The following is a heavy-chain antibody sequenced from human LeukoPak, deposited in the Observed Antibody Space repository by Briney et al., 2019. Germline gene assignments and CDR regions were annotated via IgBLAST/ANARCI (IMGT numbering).Heavy chain of an antibody. Sequence: SVKVSCNASGGTFSSYTISWVRQAPGQGLEWMGRIIPILGIANYAQKFQGRVTITADKSTSTAYMELSSLRSEDTAVYYCAIVVVPANMDVWGKGTTVTASS. CDR3: AIVVVPANMDV. CDR2: IIPILGIA. CDR1: GGTFSSYT. J-gene: IGHJ6*03. D-gene: IGHD2-2*01. V-gene: IGHV1-69*02.